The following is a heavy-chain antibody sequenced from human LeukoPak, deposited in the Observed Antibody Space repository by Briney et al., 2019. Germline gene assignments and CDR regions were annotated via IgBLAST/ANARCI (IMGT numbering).Heavy chain of an antibody. CDR2: IACSEST. V-gene: IGHV4-30-4*08. D-gene: IGHD3-10*01. Sequence: SQTLSLNCTLSRGPTCSGGDFSSWIRGPPGDGLQQLGYIACSESTYYSPSLQSLLTIHVDTSKNQLSLKLSSVTAADTAVYYCARRYYGSGSYLYYFHYWRQGTLVTVPS. CDR3: ARRYYGSGSYLYYFHY. J-gene: IGHJ4*02. CDR1: RGPTCSGGDF.